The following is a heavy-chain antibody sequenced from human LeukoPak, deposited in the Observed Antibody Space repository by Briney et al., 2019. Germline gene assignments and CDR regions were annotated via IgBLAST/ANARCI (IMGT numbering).Heavy chain of an antibody. V-gene: IGHV4-39*07. CDR3: ARAPGGFDY. D-gene: IGHD3-10*01. CDR2: IYHSGST. J-gene: IGHJ4*02. CDR1: GGSISSSSYY. Sequence: SETLSLTCTVSGGSISSSSYYWGWIRQPPGKGLEWIGSIYHSGSTYYNPSLKSRVTISVDTSKNQFSLKLSSVIAADTAVYYCARAPGGFDYWGQGTLVTVSS.